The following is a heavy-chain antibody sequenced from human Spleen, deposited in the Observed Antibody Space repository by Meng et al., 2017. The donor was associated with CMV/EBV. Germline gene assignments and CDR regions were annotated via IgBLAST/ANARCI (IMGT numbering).Heavy chain of an antibody. V-gene: IGHV3-23*01. CDR2: ISATGVST. Sequence: SGFTFGNYAMNWVRQAPGKGLEWVSGISATGVSTYYADSVKDRFTVSRDNSKNTLYLQMNSLRAEDTAIYYCAKDLKGTVVSVFLVWGQGTLVTVSS. J-gene: IGHJ4*02. CDR3: AKDLKGTVVSVFLV. CDR1: GFTFGNYA. D-gene: IGHD3-3*01.